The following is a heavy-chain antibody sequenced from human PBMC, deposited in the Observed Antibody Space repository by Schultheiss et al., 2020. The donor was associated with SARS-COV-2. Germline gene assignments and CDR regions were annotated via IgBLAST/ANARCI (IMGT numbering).Heavy chain of an antibody. V-gene: IGHV4-4*07. D-gene: IGHD3-10*01. CDR2: FHSSGTT. CDR3: ARGGPGEGSTGAIGDY. CDR1: GGSISSYY. J-gene: IGHJ4*02. Sequence: LSLTCTVSGGSISSYYWSWIRQPAGKGLEWIGRFHSSGTTNYNPSLKSRVTISVDTSKNQFSLKLSSVTAADTAVYYCARGGPGEGSTGAIGDYWGQGTLVTVSS.